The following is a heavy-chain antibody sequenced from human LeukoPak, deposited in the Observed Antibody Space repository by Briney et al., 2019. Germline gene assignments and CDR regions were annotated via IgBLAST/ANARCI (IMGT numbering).Heavy chain of an antibody. V-gene: IGHV4-61*02. CDR1: GGSISSSSYY. CDR3: ARAYTSSWYIGAFSL. D-gene: IGHD6-13*01. Sequence: SETLSLTCTVSGGSISSSSYYWSWIRQPAGKGLEWIGRIYTSGSTNYNPSLKSRVTMSVDTSKNQFSLKLSSVTAADTAVYYCARAYTSSWYIGAFSLWGQGTVVTVSS. CDR2: IYTSGST. J-gene: IGHJ3*01.